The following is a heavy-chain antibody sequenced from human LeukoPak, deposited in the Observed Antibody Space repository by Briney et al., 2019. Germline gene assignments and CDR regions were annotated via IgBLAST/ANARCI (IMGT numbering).Heavy chain of an antibody. CDR1: GFTFSRHG. V-gene: IGHV3-7*03. D-gene: IGHD2-15*01. Sequence: GGSLRLSCAASGFTFSRHGMHWVRQAPGKGLEWVANIKQDGSEKYYVDSVKGRFTISRDNAKNSLYLQMNSLRAEDTAVYYCARAPYCIGGSCRFDYWGQGTLVTVSS. CDR2: IKQDGSEK. CDR3: ARAPYCIGGSCRFDY. J-gene: IGHJ4*02.